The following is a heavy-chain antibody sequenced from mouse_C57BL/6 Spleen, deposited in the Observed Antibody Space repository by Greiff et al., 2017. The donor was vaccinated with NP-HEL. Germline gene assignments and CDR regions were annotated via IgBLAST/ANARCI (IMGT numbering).Heavy chain of an antibody. D-gene: IGHD1-1*01. V-gene: IGHV5-16*01. CDR1: GFTFSDYY. Sequence: EVKVEESEGGLVQPGSSMKLSCTASGFTFSDYYMAWVRQVPEKGLEWVANINYDGSSTYYLDSLKSRFIISRDNAKNILYLQMSSLKSEDTATYYCARYYYGSSYWYFDVWGTGTTVTVSS. J-gene: IGHJ1*03. CDR3: ARYYYGSSYWYFDV. CDR2: INYDGSST.